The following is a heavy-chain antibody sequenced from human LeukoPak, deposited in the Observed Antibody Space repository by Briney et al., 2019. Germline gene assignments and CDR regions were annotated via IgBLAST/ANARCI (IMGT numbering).Heavy chain of an antibody. V-gene: IGHV3-48*01. J-gene: IGHJ5*02. CDR3: AKNFPSFYDSSGYFPINWFDP. CDR2: INSSSSTI. Sequence: GGSLRLSCAASGFTFSSYSMNWVRQAPGKGLEWVSYINSSSSTIYYADSVKGRFTISRDNSKNTLYLQMNSLRAEDTAIYYCAKNFPSFYDSSGYFPINWFDPWGQGTLVTVSS. CDR1: GFTFSSYS. D-gene: IGHD3-22*01.